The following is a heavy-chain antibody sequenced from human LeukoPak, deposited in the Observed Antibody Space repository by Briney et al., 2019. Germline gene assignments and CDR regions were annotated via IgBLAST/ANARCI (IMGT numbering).Heavy chain of an antibody. D-gene: IGHD2-2*01. Sequence: SETLSLTCAVYGGSFSGYYWSWIRQPPGKGLEWIGEINHSGSTNYNPSLKSRVTKSVDTSKNQFSLKLSSVTAADTAVYYCARVIVVVPAAIGFDYWGQGTLVTVSS. CDR1: GGSFSGYY. CDR3: ARVIVVVPAAIGFDY. V-gene: IGHV4-34*01. J-gene: IGHJ4*02. CDR2: INHSGST.